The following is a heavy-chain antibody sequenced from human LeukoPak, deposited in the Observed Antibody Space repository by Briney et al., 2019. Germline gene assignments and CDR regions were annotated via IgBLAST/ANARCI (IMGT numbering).Heavy chain of an antibody. V-gene: IGHV3-7*01. Sequence: GGSLRLSCAASGFTFSSYWMSWVRQAPGKGREWVANIKQDGSEKYYVDSVKVRFTISRDNAKNSLYLQMNSLRVEDTAVFYCAKVAKYYYGSETYYFFEHWGQGTPVTASS. J-gene: IGHJ4*02. CDR3: AKVAKYYYGSETYYFFEH. CDR1: GFTFSSYW. CDR2: IKQDGSEK. D-gene: IGHD3-10*01.